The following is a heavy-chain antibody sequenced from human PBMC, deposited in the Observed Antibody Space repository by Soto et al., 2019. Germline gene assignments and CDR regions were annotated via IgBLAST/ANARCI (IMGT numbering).Heavy chain of an antibody. CDR2: IDHSGST. J-gene: IGHJ5*02. Sequence: SETLSLTCAVYGGSFTGYYWSWIRQPPGKGLEWIGEIDHSGSTNYNPSLKSRVTISLDTSKNQFSLKLSSVTAADTAVYYCAREERIAAAGTHFDPWGQGALVTSPQ. V-gene: IGHV4-34*01. CDR1: GGSFTGYY. D-gene: IGHD6-13*01. CDR3: AREERIAAAGTHFDP.